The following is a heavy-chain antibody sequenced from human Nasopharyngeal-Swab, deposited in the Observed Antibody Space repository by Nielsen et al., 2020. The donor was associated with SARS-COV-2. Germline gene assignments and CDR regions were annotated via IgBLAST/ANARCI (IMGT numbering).Heavy chain of an antibody. CDR2: INPNSGGT. V-gene: IGHV1-2*02. D-gene: IGHD7-27*01. CDR1: GYTFTDYY. Sequence: ASVKVSCKTSGYTFTDYYIHWVRQAPGQGLEWMGWINPNSGGTNYAQKFQGRVTMTRDTSISTAYMDLSSLRSDDTAVYYCARDATGDEYFDYWGQGTLVTVSS. J-gene: IGHJ4*02. CDR3: ARDATGDEYFDY.